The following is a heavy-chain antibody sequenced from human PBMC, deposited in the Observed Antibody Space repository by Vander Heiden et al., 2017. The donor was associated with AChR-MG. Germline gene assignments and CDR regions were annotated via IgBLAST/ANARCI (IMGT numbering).Heavy chain of an antibody. CDR3: AKDLTELVVVYDYPDY. V-gene: IGHV3-30*18. CDR1: GFTFTRYG. CDR2: ISYDGSNK. Sequence: QVPLVESGGGVVQPGRSLRLSCEASGFTFTRYGRHWVRQAPGKGLEGVAVISYDGSNKYYADYGKGRFTISRDNSKNTLDLQMNSLRAEDTAVYYCAKDLTELVVVYDYPDYWGQGTLVTVSS. D-gene: IGHD3-22*01. J-gene: IGHJ4*02.